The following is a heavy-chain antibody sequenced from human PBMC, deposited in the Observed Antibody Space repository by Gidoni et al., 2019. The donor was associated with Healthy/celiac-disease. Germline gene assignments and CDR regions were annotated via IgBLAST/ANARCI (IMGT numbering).Heavy chain of an antibody. V-gene: IGHV3-33*01. Sequence: QVQLVEPGGGVVQSGRSLRRSCAASGFTFSSYGMHWVRQAPGKGLEWVAVIWYDGSNKYYADSVKGRFTISRDNSKNTLYLQMNSLRAEDTAVYYCARDSSSGYYHDAFDIWGQGTIVTVSS. CDR1: GFTFSSYG. CDR3: ARDSSSGYYHDAFDI. D-gene: IGHD3-22*01. CDR2: IWYDGSNK. J-gene: IGHJ3*02.